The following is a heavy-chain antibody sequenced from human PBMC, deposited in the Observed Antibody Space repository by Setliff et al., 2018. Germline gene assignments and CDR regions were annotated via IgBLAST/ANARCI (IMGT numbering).Heavy chain of an antibody. V-gene: IGHV4-61*09. CDR3: TRGRLLYVGDSHYFDN. Sequence: SETLSLTCTVSGGSLSSGPYYWTWVRQPAGKGLEWIGHIYTSGTTNYSPSLRSRVTISADTSKNQFSLQLNSVTATDTAVYYCTRGRLLYVGDSHYFDNWGQGTLVTVSS. CDR1: GGSLSSGPYY. D-gene: IGHD4-17*01. J-gene: IGHJ4*02. CDR2: IYTSGTT.